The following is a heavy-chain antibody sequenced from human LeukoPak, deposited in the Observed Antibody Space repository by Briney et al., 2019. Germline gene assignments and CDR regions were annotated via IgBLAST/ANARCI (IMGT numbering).Heavy chain of an antibody. J-gene: IGHJ5*02. V-gene: IGHV4-34*01. CDR3: ARLLRYCSGGSCYRFDP. CDR1: GGSFSGYY. Sequence: PSETLSLTCAVYGGSFSGYYWSWIRQPPGKGLEWIGEINHSGSTNYNPSLKSRVTISVDTSKNQFSLKLSSVTAADTAVYYYARLLRYCSGGSCYRFDPWGQGTLVTVSS. D-gene: IGHD2-15*01. CDR2: INHSGST.